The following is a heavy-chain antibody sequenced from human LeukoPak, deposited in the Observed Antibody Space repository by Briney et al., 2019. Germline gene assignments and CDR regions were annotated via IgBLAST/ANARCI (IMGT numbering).Heavy chain of an antibody. CDR2: INPSGGST. CDR1: GYTFTSYY. Sequence: ASVKVSCKASGYTFTSYYMHWVRQAPGQGLEWMGIINPSGGSTSYAQKFQGRVTMTRDTSTSTVYMELSSLRSEDTAVYYCARSRITMIVVVSPLGYWGQGTLVTVSS. D-gene: IGHD3-22*01. V-gene: IGHV1-46*01. CDR3: ARSRITMIVVVSPLGY. J-gene: IGHJ4*02.